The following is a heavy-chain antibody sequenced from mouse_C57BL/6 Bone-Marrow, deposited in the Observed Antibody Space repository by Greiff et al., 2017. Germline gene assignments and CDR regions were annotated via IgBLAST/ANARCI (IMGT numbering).Heavy chain of an antibody. V-gene: IGHV14-4*01. CDR1: GFNIKDDY. J-gene: IGHJ1*03. CDR3: TTEYYYEV. CDR2: IDPENGDT. D-gene: IGHD2-10*02. Sequence: EVQLVESGAELVRPGASVKLSCTASGFNIKDDYMHWVKQRPEQGLEWIGWIDPENGDTEYASKVQGKATITADTSSNTAYLQLSSLTSEDTAVYYCTTEYYYEVWGTGTTVTVSS.